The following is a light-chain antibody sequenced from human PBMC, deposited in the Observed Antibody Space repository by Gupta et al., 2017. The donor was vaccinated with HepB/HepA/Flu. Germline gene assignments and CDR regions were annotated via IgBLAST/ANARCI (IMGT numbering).Light chain of an antibody. Sequence: DIQMTQSPSSLSASVGDRVTITCRASQGISNYLAWYQQKPGKVPKLLIYGASTLQSGVPSRFSGSGSGTDFTLTISSLHPEDVATYYCQKYNSAPRTFGQGTKVEIK. V-gene: IGKV1-27*01. CDR1: QGISNY. J-gene: IGKJ1*01. CDR3: QKYNSAPRT. CDR2: GAS.